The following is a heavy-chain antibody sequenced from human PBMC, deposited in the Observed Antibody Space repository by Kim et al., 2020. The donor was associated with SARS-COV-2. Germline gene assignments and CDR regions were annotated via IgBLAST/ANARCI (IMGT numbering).Heavy chain of an antibody. CDR2: IKQDGSGK. Sequence: GGSLRLSCAASGFTFGEFGMRWVRQAPGKGLEWVANIKQDGSGKHYVDSVKGRFTISRDNAKNSVYLQMNSLRAEDTAVYYCARGYNWSDYALDVWCQGT. D-gene: IGHD4-17*01. V-gene: IGHV3-7*01. CDR1: GFTFGEFG. J-gene: IGHJ6*02. CDR3: ARGYNWSDYALDV.